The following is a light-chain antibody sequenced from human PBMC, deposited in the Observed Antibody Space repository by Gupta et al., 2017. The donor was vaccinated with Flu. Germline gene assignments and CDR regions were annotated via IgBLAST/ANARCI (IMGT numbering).Light chain of an antibody. CDR1: QTISSSH. V-gene: IGKV3-20*01. CDR2: GAS. Sequence: EIVLTQSPGTLSLSPGERATLSCRASQTISSSHLAWYQQKPGQAPRLLIYGASNRATGIPDRFSGSRSGTDFTLTISRVEPGDFAVYYCQQYGTSPYSFGQGSRLEIK. CDR3: QQYGTSPYS. J-gene: IGKJ2*03.